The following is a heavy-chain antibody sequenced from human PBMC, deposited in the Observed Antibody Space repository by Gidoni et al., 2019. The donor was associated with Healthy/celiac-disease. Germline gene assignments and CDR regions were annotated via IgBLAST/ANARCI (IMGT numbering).Heavy chain of an antibody. CDR1: GGSISSSSYY. J-gene: IGHJ5*02. Sequence: QLQLQESGPGLVKPSATLSLTCTVPGGSISSSSYYWGWIRQPPGKGLEWIGSIYYSGSTYYNPSLKSRVTISVDTSKNQFSLKLSSVTAADTAVYYCARPHVTLRFLEWLPNWFDPWGQGTLVTVSS. CDR2: IYYSGST. D-gene: IGHD3-3*01. V-gene: IGHV4-39*01. CDR3: ARPHVTLRFLEWLPNWFDP.